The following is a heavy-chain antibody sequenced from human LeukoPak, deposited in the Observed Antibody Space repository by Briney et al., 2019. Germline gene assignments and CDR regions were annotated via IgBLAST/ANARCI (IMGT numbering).Heavy chain of an antibody. CDR1: GFTVSSNY. J-gene: IGHJ5*02. Sequence: PGGSLRLSCAASGFTVSSNYMSWVRQAPGKGLEWVGRIKSKTDGGTTDYAAPVKGRFTISRDDSKNTLYLQMNSLKTEDTAVYYCTTDPYYYGSSNWFDPWGQGTLVTVSS. CDR2: IKSKTDGGTT. V-gene: IGHV3-15*01. CDR3: TTDPYYYGSSNWFDP. D-gene: IGHD3-10*01.